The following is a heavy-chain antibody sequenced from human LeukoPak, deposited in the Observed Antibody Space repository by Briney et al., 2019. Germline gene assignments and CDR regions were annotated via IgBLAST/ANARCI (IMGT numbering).Heavy chain of an antibody. J-gene: IGHJ6*03. Sequence: ASVKVSCKASGYTFTGYYMHWVRQAPGQGLEWMGIINPSGGSTSYAQKFQGRVTMTRDTSTSTAYMDLRSLRSDDTAVYYCARDLRYSSGWSASGMDVWGKGTTVTISS. V-gene: IGHV1-46*01. CDR1: GYTFTGYY. D-gene: IGHD6-19*01. CDR3: ARDLRYSSGWSASGMDV. CDR2: INPSGGST.